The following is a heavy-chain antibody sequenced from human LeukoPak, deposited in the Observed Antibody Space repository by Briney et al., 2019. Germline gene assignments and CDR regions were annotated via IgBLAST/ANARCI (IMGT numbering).Heavy chain of an antibody. CDR3: GREIEGTTDY. CDR2: IKPSDGFT. V-gene: IGHV1-46*01. CDR1: GYTFTSYY. D-gene: IGHD1-7*01. Sequence: LGASVKVSCKASGYTFTSYYVHWVRQAPEQGLEWMGVIKPSDGFTSYAQKFQGRLTVTRDMSTSTVYMELNSLRSEDTAVYFCGREIEGTTDYWGQGTLVTVSS. J-gene: IGHJ4*02.